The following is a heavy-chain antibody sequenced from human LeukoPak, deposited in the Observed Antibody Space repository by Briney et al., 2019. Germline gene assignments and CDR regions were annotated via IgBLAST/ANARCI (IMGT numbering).Heavy chain of an antibody. J-gene: IGHJ4*02. CDR3: VREEGYSSAWLDY. D-gene: IGHD6-19*01. CDR1: GFTVSANY. CDR2: IYTGGNT. Sequence: PGGSLRLSCAASGFTVSANYMSWVRQPPGKGLEWVSVIYTGGNTYYADSVEGRFTISRDTSKNTLDLQMNSLRAEDTAVYYCVREEGYSSAWLDYWGQGILVTVSS. V-gene: IGHV3-66*01.